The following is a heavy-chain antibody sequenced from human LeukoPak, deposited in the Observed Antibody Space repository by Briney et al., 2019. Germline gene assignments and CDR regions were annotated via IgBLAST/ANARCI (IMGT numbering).Heavy chain of an antibody. CDR3: ARVRGSGSPDPFDP. V-gene: IGHV4-31*03. CDR1: GGSISSGGYY. D-gene: IGHD3-10*01. J-gene: IGHJ5*02. Sequence: PSETLSLTCTVSGGSISSGGYYWSWIRQHPGKGLEWIGYIYYSGSTYYNPSLKSRVTISVDTSKNQFSLKLSSVTAADTAVYYCARVRGSGSPDPFDPWGQGTLVTVSS. CDR2: IYYSGST.